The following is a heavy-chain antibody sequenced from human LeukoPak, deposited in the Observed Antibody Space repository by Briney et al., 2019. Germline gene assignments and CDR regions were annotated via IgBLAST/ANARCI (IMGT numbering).Heavy chain of an antibody. D-gene: IGHD6-13*01. V-gene: IGHV4-38-2*02. CDR1: GYSISSGYY. J-gene: IGHJ3*01. CDR3: ARISSSNWYNERGAFDV. Sequence: SETLSLTCTVSGYSISSGYYWGWIRQPPGKGLEWIGSMYYSGNTYYNPSLKSRVTISVDTSKNQFSLKLKSVTAADTAVYYCARISSSNWYNERGAFDVWGQGTMVTVSS. CDR2: MYYSGNT.